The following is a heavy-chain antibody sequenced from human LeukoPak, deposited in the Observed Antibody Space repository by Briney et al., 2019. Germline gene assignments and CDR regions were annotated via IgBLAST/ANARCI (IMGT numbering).Heavy chain of an antibody. CDR1: GFTFSIFG. J-gene: IGHJ4*02. Sequence: GGSLRLSCTATGFTFSIFGMHWVRQAPGKGLECVAFIRYDGTNKYYADSVKGRFTISRDNSKNTLYLQMNSLRAEDTAVYYCAKEKKYYYDSSGYPGYDYWGQGTLVTVSS. V-gene: IGHV3-30*02. CDR2: IRYDGTNK. D-gene: IGHD3-22*01. CDR3: AKEKKYYYDSSGYPGYDY.